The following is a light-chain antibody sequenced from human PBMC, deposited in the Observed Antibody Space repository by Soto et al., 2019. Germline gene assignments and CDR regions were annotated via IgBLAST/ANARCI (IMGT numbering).Light chain of an antibody. Sequence: DIQMTQSPSTLYASVGDRVTITGRASQSISSWLAGYQHKPGKAPKLLLYDASSLESGVPSRFSGSGSGTEFPLTIIILQPDHFATYYCQQYNSYSYTFGQGTTRQSK. V-gene: IGKV1-5*01. J-gene: IGKJ2*01. CDR1: QSISSW. CDR3: QQYNSYSYT. CDR2: DAS.